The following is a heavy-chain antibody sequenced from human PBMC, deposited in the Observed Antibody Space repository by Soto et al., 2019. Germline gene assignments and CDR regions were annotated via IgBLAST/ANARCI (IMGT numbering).Heavy chain of an antibody. J-gene: IGHJ6*02. CDR1: GGTFSSYA. CDR3: ASPPVAATYYYGMDV. CDR2: IIPIFGTA. Sequence: QVQLVQSGAEVKKPGSSVKVSCKASGGTFSSYAISWVRRAPGQGLEWMGGIIPIFGTANYAQKFQGRVTITADESTSTAYMELISLRSEDTAVYYCASPPVAATYYYGMDVWGQGTTVTVSS. D-gene: IGHD1-26*01. V-gene: IGHV1-69*12.